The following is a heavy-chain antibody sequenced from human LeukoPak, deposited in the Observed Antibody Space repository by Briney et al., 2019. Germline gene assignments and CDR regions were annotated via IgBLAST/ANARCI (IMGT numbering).Heavy chain of an antibody. CDR2: ISYEGGTQ. CDR1: GVTLSPYG. CDR3: AKEGTPQVSTWYDL. Sequence: PGRSLRLSCAASGVTLSPYGMHWVRQAPGKGLEWVAVISYEGGTQHYADSVKGRFIISRDNPRNTRYLQMNILRTEDTAVYYCAKEGTPQVSTWYDLWGQGTQVIVSS. V-gene: IGHV3-30*18. D-gene: IGHD3-10*01. J-gene: IGHJ5*02.